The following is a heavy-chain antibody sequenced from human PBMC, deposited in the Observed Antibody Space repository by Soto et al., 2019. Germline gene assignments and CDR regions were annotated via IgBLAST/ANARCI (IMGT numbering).Heavy chain of an antibody. CDR3: ARDTCSGGSCSDDALDI. CDR1: GFTFSSYA. J-gene: IGHJ3*02. V-gene: IGHV3-30-3*01. D-gene: IGHD2-15*01. Sequence: GGSLRLSCAASGFTFSSYAMHWVRQAPGKGLEWVAVISYDGSNKYYADSVKGRFTISRDNSKNTLYLQMNSLRAEDTAVYYCARDTCSGGSCSDDALDIWGQGTMVTLSS. CDR2: ISYDGSNK.